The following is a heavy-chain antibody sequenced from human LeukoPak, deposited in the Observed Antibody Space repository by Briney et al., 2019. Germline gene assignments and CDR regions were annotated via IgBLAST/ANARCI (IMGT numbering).Heavy chain of an antibody. CDR2: INHSGST. CDR3: ARGLSGTTFNWFDP. CDR1: GGSFSGYY. Sequence: SETLSLTCAVYGGSFSGYYWSWIRQPPGKGLEWIGEINHSGSTNYNPSLKSRVTISVDTSKNQLSLKLSSVTAADTAVYYCARGLSGTTFNWFDPWGQGTLVTVSS. J-gene: IGHJ5*02. V-gene: IGHV4-34*01. D-gene: IGHD1-1*01.